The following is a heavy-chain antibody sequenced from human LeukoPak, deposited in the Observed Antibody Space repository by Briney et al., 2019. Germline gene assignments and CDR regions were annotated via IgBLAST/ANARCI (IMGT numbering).Heavy chain of an antibody. J-gene: IGHJ4*02. V-gene: IGHV1-18*01. CDR2: ISAYNGNT. D-gene: IGHD3-22*01. CDR3: ARDRLPDSSGYLDY. CDR1: GYTFTSYG. Sequence: ASVKVSCKASGYTFTSYGISWVRQAPGQGLEWMGWISAYNGNTNYAQKLQGRVTMTTDTSTSTAYMELRSLRSDDTAVYYCARDRLPDSSGYLDYWGQGTLVTVSS.